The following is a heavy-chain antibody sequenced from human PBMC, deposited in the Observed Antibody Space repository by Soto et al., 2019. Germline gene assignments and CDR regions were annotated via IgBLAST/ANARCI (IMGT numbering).Heavy chain of an antibody. CDR2: IYHSGST. CDR1: GGSISSSNW. CDR3: ARVGIAASGWFDP. D-gene: IGHD6-13*01. V-gene: IGHV4-4*02. Sequence: SETLSLTCAVSGGSISSSNWWSWVRQPPGKGLEWIGEIYHSGSTNYNPSLKSRVTISVDKSKNQFSLKLSSVTAADTAVYYCARVGIAASGWFDPWGQGTLVTVS. J-gene: IGHJ5*02.